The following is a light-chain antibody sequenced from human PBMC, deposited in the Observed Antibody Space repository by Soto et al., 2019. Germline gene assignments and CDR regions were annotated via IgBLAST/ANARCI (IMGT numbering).Light chain of an antibody. V-gene: IGLV2-14*01. Sequence: QSVLTQPASVSGSPGQSITISCTVTSSDVGGYNYVSWYQQHPGKAPKLMIYEVSNRPSGVSNRFSGSKSGNTASLTISGLQAEDEADYYCSSYTSSSTLEYVFGTGTKVTVL. CDR2: EVS. J-gene: IGLJ1*01. CDR3: SSYTSSSTLEYV. CDR1: SSDVGGYNY.